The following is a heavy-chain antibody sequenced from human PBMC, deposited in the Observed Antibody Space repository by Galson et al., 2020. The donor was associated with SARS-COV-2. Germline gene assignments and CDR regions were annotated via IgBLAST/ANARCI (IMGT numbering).Heavy chain of an antibody. CDR1: GFTFSTYA. CDR3: AKARYRGRLLGDWLLAPYDS. D-gene: IGHD3-9*01. J-gene: IGHJ4*02. V-gene: IGHV3-23*01. CDR2: ISGSGDDT. Sequence: GGSLRLSCEASGFTFSTYAMSWVRQAPEKGLQWVSGISGSGDDTYYADSVRGRFTISRDNSKDTLYLQMNSLRAEDTAVYYCAKARYRGRLLGDWLLAPYDSWGQGTLVTVSS.